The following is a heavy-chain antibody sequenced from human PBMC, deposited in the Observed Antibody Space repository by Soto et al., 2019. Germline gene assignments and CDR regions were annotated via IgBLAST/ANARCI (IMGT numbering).Heavy chain of an antibody. D-gene: IGHD6-19*01. Sequence: EVQLVESGGGLVGPGGSLRLSCAASGFTFTNAWMNWVRQAPGKGLEWVGRLKSKTDGGTTDYAAPVKGRFTISRDDSKNTLYLQMNSLKTEDTAVYYCTTDKQVSGSGWFWALFHWGQGTLVTVSS. CDR2: LKSKTDGGTT. V-gene: IGHV3-15*07. J-gene: IGHJ4*02. CDR1: GFTFTNAW. CDR3: TTDKQVSGSGWFWALFH.